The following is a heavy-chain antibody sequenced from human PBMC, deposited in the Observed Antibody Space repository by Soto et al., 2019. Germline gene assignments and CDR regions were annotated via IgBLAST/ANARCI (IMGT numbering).Heavy chain of an antibody. J-gene: IGHJ5*02. Sequence: QVQLVQSGAEVKKPGSSVKVSCKASGGTFSSYAITWVRQAPGQGLEWMGGIIPIFGTANYAQKFQGRVTITADESLTTAYMELSSLISEDTAVYYCARDFPSSSSDRWGQGTLVTVSS. V-gene: IGHV1-69*01. CDR1: GGTFSSYA. CDR2: IIPIFGTA. CDR3: ARDFPSSSSDR.